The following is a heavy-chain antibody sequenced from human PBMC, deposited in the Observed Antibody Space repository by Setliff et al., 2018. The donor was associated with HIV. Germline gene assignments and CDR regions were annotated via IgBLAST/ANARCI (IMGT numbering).Heavy chain of an antibody. CDR2: VDPEDGET. CDR3: ATDGELEPTDAFDI. D-gene: IGHD1-1*01. J-gene: IGHJ3*02. CDR1: GYTFTSYG. Sequence: GASVTVSCTASGYTFTSYGISWVRQAPGQGLEWMGRVDPEDGETIYAEKFQGRVTITADTSTDTAYMELSSLRSEDTAVYYCATDGELEPTDAFDIWGQGPMVPSL. V-gene: IGHV1-69-2*01.